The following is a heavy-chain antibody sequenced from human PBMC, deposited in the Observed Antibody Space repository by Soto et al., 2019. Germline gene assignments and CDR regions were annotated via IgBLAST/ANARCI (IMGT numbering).Heavy chain of an antibody. J-gene: IGHJ4*02. Sequence: PSETLSLTCTVSGGSISSYYWSWIRQPPGKGLEWIGYIYYSGSTNYNPSLKSRVTISVDTSKNQFSLKLSSVTAADTAVYYCARGYCSGGSCGLFDDWGQGTLVTVSS. CDR3: ARGYCSGGSCGLFDD. CDR1: GGSISSYY. CDR2: IYYSGST. D-gene: IGHD2-15*01. V-gene: IGHV4-59*01.